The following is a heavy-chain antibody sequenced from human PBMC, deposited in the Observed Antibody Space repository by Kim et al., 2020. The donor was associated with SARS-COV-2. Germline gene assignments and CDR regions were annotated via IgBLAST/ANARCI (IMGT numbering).Heavy chain of an antibody. V-gene: IGHV4-59*01. CDR3: ARDRKRWLQPFNYMDV. CDR2: IYYSGST. Sequence: SETLSLTCTVSGGSISSYYWSWIRQPPGKGLEWIGYIYYSGSTNYNPSLKSRVTISVDTSKNQFSLKLSSVTAADTAVYYCARDRKRWLQPFNYMDVWGKGTTVTVSS. J-gene: IGHJ6*03. D-gene: IGHD5-12*01. CDR1: GGSISSYY.